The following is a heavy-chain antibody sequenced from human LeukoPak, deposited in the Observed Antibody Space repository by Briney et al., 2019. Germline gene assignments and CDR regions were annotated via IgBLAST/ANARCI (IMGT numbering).Heavy chain of an antibody. V-gene: IGHV4-59*01. J-gene: IGHJ4*02. CDR3: ARGAGGSLFDY. Sequence: PSETLSLTCTVSGGSISSYYWSWIRQPPGKGLEWIGYIYCSGSTNYNPSLKSRVTISVDTSKNQFSLKLSSVTAADTAVYYCARGAGGSLFDYWGQGTLVTVSS. D-gene: IGHD3-16*01. CDR2: IYCSGST. CDR1: GGSISSYY.